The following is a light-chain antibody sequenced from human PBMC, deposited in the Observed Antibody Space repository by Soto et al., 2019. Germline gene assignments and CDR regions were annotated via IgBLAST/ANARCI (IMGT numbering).Light chain of an antibody. V-gene: IGKV3D-15*01. CDR1: QGASNN. J-gene: IGKJ4*01. Sequence: EIVMTQSPVTLSVSPGERATLSCRASQGASNNLAWYQQKPGQAPRLLIYGASTRATGIPARFSGSGSGTDFTLTISSLQSEDFAVYYCQQYNNWPPLTFGGGTKVEIK. CDR3: QQYNNWPPLT. CDR2: GAS.